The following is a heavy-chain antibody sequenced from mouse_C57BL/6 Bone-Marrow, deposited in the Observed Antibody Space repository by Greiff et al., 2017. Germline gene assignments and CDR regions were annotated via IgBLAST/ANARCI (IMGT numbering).Heavy chain of an antibody. J-gene: IGHJ1*03. CDR1: GFTFSSYA. CDR2: ISSGGDYI. D-gene: IGHD1-1*01. CDR3: TRESTTVVAYWYFDV. V-gene: IGHV5-9-1*02. Sequence: EVQVVESGEGLVKPGGSLKLSCAASGFTFSSYAMSWVRQTPEKRLEWVAYISSGGDYIYYADTVKGRFTISRDNARNTLYLQMSSLKSEDTAMYYCTRESTTVVAYWYFDVWGTGTTVTVSS.